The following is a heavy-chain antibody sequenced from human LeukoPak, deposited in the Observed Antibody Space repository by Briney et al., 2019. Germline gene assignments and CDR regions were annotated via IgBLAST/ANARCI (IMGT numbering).Heavy chain of an antibody. CDR1: GFTFSSYA. Sequence: GSLSLSCAASGFTFSSYAMSWVRPAPGKGLEWVSAIICSGGSTYYADSVKGRYTISRVNSKNTLYLQMSSLRAEDTAVYYCAKGREYYGDLRFDYGGEGTLVSVSS. CDR3: AKGREYYGDLRFDY. CDR2: IICSGGST. J-gene: IGHJ4*02. V-gene: IGHV3-23*01. D-gene: IGHD4-17*01.